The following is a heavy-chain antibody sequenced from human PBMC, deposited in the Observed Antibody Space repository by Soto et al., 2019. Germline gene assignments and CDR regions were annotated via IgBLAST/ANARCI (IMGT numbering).Heavy chain of an antibody. CDR2: IIPIFGTA. V-gene: IGHV1-69*06. CDR1: GGTSSSYA. D-gene: IGHD4-17*01. CDR3: ARDHYGGTYYYRGMDV. Sequence: SVKVSCKASGGTSSSYAISWVRQAPGQGLEWMGGIIPIFGTANYAQKFQGRVTITADKSTSTAYMELSSLRSEHTAVYYCARDHYGGTYYYRGMDVWGQGTTVTVSS. J-gene: IGHJ6*02.